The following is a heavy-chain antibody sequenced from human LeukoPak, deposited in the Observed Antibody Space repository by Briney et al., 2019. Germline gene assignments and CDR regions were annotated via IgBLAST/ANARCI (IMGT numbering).Heavy chain of an antibody. J-gene: IGHJ4*02. CDR2: IRSRSAGGTT. CDR3: STGGGTHDY. Sequence: GGSLGLSCAASGLTFNNAWMSWVRQAPGKGLEWVGRIRSRSAGGTTDYGAPVKGRFTISRDDSKNTLYLQMNSLKAEDTAVYYCSTGGGTHDYWGQGTLVTVSS. D-gene: IGHD2-15*01. CDR1: GLTFNNAW. V-gene: IGHV3-15*01.